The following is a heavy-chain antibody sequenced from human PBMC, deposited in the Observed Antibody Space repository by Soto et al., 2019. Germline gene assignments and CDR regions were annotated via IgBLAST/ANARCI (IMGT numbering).Heavy chain of an antibody. J-gene: IGHJ5*02. CDR2: ISGSGGST. CDR3: AKDVEYYYGSGSYYS. CDR1: GFTFSSYA. Sequence: GGSLRLSCAASGFTFSSYAMSWVRQAPGKGLEWVSAISGSGGSTYYADSVKGRFTISRDNSKNTRYLQMNSLRAEDTAVYYCAKDVEYYYGSGSYYSWGQGTLVTVSS. V-gene: IGHV3-23*01. D-gene: IGHD3-10*01.